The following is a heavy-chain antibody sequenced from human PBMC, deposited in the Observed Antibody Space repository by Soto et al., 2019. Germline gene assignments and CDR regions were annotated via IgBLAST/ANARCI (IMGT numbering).Heavy chain of an antibody. Sequence: EVQLVESGGGLVKPGGSLRLSCAASGFTFSNAWMNWVRQAPGKGLEWVGRIKSKTDGGTTDYAAPVKGRFTISRDDSKITMYRQMNRLKAEDTSVYYCTRDRGNWNDSDFDYLGQGTLVTVSS. J-gene: IGHJ4*02. CDR2: IKSKTDGGTT. D-gene: IGHD1-1*01. CDR3: TRDRGNWNDSDFDY. V-gene: IGHV3-15*07. CDR1: GFTFSNAW.